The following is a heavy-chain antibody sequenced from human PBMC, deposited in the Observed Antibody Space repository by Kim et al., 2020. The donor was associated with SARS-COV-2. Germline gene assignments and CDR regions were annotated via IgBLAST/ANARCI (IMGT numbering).Heavy chain of an antibody. Sequence: APGQGLEWMGWINTNTGNQTYAQGFTGRFVFSLDTSVSTAYLQISSLKAEDTAVYYCARGWPYYYGSGSYRPPFDYWGQGTLVTVSS. CDR2: INTNTGNQ. D-gene: IGHD3-10*01. J-gene: IGHJ4*02. V-gene: IGHV7-4-1*02. CDR3: ARGWPYYYGSGSYRPPFDY.